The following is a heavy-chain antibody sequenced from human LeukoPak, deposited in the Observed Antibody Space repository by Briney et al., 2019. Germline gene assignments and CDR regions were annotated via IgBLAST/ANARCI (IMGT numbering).Heavy chain of an antibody. V-gene: IGHV3-48*04. Sequence: GGSLRLSCAASGFTFSHYSMNWVRQAPGRGLEWVSYITDSSSTIYYADSVRGRFTISGDNARNSLFLQLNSLRAEDTAVCYCAREYVESSGYEIDYFDYWGLGTLVTVSS. CDR2: ITDSSSTI. D-gene: IGHD3-22*01. J-gene: IGHJ4*02. CDR3: AREYVESSGYEIDYFDY. CDR1: GFTFSHYS.